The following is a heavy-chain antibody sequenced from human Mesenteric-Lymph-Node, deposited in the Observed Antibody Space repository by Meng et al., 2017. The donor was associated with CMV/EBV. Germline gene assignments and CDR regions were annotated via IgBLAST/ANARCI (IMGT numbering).Heavy chain of an antibody. J-gene: IGHJ4*02. CDR2: INHSGST. CDR3: ARHQRWLKSEGGFNY. CDR1: GGSFSGYY. D-gene: IGHD4-23*01. V-gene: IGHV4-34*01. Sequence: QPWGPGLLKPSETRPLTWAVYGGSFSGYYWSWIRQPPGKGLEWIGEINHSGSTNYNPSLKSRVTISVDTSKNQFSLKLSSVTAADTAVYYCARHQRWLKSEGGFNYWGQGTLVTVSS.